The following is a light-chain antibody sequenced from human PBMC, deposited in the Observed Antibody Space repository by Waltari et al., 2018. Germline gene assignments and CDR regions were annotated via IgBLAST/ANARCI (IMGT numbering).Light chain of an antibody. CDR2: GAS. CDR3: QQYGSSSLFT. J-gene: IGKJ3*01. Sequence: EIVWTQSPGSLSLSPGERATLSCRASQSVSSSYLAWYQQKPGQAPRLLIYGASSRATGIPDRFSGSGSGTDFTLTISRLEPEDFAVYYCQQYGSSSLFTFGPGTKVDIK. CDR1: QSVSSSY. V-gene: IGKV3-20*01.